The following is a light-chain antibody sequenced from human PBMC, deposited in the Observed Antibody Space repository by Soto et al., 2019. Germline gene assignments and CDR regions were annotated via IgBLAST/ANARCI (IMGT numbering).Light chain of an antibody. J-gene: IGKJ1*01. V-gene: IGKV1-5*01. Sequence: IQMTQSPSSLSASVGDRVTISCQASQNINNYLNWYQQKPGKAPKLLIYDASSLESGVPSRFSGSGSGTEFTLTISSLQPDDFATYYSQQYNAYSRTFGQGTKADI. CDR2: DAS. CDR1: QNINNY. CDR3: QQYNAYSRT.